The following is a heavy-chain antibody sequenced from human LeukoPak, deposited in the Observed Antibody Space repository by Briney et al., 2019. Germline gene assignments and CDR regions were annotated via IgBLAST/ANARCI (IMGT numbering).Heavy chain of an antibody. CDR3: ARDPQAYYDFWSGYSDY. Sequence: GGSLRLSCAASGFTFSSYAMHWVRQAPGKGLEYVSAISSNGGSTYYANSVKGRFTISRDNSKNTLYLQMGSLRAEDMAVYYCARDPQAYYDFWSGYSDYWGQGTLVTVSS. CDR2: ISSNGGST. D-gene: IGHD3-3*01. V-gene: IGHV3-64*01. J-gene: IGHJ4*02. CDR1: GFTFSSYA.